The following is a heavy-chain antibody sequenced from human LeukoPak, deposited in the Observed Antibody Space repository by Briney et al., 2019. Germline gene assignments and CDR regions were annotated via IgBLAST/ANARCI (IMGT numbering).Heavy chain of an antibody. CDR1: GYIFTDYA. D-gene: IGHD4-17*01. CDR3: ARARWTSTVTTYYLDY. Sequence: ASVKVSCKAPGYIFTDYAIQWVRRAPGQGLEWMGWINAGNGKTKYSQKFQGRVTITRDTSASTAYMELSSLRSEDTAVYYCARARWTSTVTTYYLDYWGQGTLVTVSS. CDR2: INAGNGKT. V-gene: IGHV1-3*01. J-gene: IGHJ4*02.